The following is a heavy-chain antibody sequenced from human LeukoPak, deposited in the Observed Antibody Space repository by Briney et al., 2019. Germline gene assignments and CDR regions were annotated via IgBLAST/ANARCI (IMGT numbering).Heavy chain of an antibody. D-gene: IGHD6-19*01. J-gene: IGHJ4*02. Sequence: GGSLRLSCAASGFTFSDYYMSWIRQAPGKGLEWVSYISSSSSYTNYADSVKGRFTISRDNAKNTLYLQMNSLRAEDTAVYYCARSVAGFDYWGQGTLVTVSS. CDR3: ARSVAGFDY. V-gene: IGHV3-11*06. CDR2: ISSSSSYT. CDR1: GFTFSDYY.